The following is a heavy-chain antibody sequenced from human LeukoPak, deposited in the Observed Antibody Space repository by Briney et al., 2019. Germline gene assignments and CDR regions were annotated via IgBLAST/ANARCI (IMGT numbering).Heavy chain of an antibody. CDR3: AREILAPGKTHVY. V-gene: IGHV3-74*01. Sequence: GGSLRLSCAAAGFTFSNYWMHWVRQAPGKGLIWVSRINDDGSATFYAASVKGRFTISRDNAKNTLFLQINSLRAEDTAVYYCAREILAPGKTHVYWGQGTLVTVSS. CDR1: GFTFSNYW. J-gene: IGHJ4*02. CDR2: INDDGSAT.